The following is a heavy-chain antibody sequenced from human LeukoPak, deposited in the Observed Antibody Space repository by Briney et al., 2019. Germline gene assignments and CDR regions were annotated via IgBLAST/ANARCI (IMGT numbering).Heavy chain of an antibody. J-gene: IGHJ3*02. D-gene: IGHD1-26*01. CDR2: IYYSGST. Sequence: YPSETLSLTCTVSGGSISGYYWSWIRQPPGKGLERIGYIYYSGSTSYNPSLKSRVTISVDTSKNQFSLKLSSVTAADTAVYYCAREGARWESSFSAFDIWGQGTMVTVSS. CDR1: GGSISGYY. CDR3: AREGARWESSFSAFDI. V-gene: IGHV4-59*01.